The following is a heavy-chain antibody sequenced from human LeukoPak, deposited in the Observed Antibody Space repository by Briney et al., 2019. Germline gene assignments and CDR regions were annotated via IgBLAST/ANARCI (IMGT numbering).Heavy chain of an antibody. V-gene: IGHV1-69*01. D-gene: IGHD3-22*01. CDR1: GGTFSSYA. J-gene: IGHJ3*02. CDR2: IIAIFGTA. Sequence: GSSVKVSCKASGGTFSSYAISWVRQAPGQGLEWMGGIIAIFGTAKYAQKFQGRVTITADESTSTAYMELSSLRSEDTAVYYCARDFFPPYDSSSYPELGAFDIWGQGTMVTVSS. CDR3: ARDFFPPYDSSSYPELGAFDI.